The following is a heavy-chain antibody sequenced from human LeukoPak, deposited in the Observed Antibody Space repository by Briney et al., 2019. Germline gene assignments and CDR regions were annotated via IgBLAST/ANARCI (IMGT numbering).Heavy chain of an antibody. CDR3: ARERPSSSAFDY. J-gene: IGHJ4*02. CDR2: ISSSSYI. CDR1: GFTFSSYS. D-gene: IGHD6-6*01. V-gene: IGHV3-21*01. Sequence: GGSLRLSCAASGFTFSSYSMNWVRQAPGKGLEWGSSISSSSYIYYADSVKGRFTISRDNAKNSLYLQMNSLRAEDTAVYYCARERPSSSAFDYWGQGTLVTVSS.